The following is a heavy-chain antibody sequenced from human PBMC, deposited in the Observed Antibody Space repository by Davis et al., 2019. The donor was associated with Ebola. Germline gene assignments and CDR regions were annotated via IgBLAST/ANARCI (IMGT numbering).Heavy chain of an antibody. V-gene: IGHV1-69*13. J-gene: IGHJ4*02. D-gene: IGHD2-2*02. CDR2: IIPIFGTA. CDR1: GGTFSSYA. Sequence: SVKVSCKASGGTFSSYAISWVRQAPGQGLEWMGGIIPIFGTANYAQKFQGRVTITADESTSTAYMELSSLRSEDTAVYYCAREDCSSTSCYTPFDYWGQGTLVTVSS. CDR3: AREDCSSTSCYTPFDY.